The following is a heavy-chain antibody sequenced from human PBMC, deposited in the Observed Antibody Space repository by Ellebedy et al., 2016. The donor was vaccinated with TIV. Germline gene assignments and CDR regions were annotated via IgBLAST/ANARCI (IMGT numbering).Heavy chain of an antibody. J-gene: IGHJ4*02. Sequence: GESLKISXAASGFTFSSYWMHWVRQAPGKGLVWVSGINSDESYTTYADSAKGRFTISRDNAKNTLFLQMNSLRADDTAVYYCARGAAPGSCDYWGQGTLVTVSS. CDR2: INSDESYT. CDR3: ARGAAPGSCDY. CDR1: GFTFSSYW. D-gene: IGHD6-13*01. V-gene: IGHV3-74*01.